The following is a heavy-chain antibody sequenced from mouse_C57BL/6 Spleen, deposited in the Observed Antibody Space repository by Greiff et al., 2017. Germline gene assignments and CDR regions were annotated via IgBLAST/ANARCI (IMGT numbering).Heavy chain of an antibody. Sequence: EVQLQESGAELVRPGASVKLSCTASGFNIKDYYMHWVKQRPEQGLEWIGRIEPEDGDTEYAPKFQGKATMTADTSSNTAYLQLSSLTSEDTAVYYCTTGTTVVARGYFDVWGTGTPLTVSS. CDR2: IEPEDGDT. V-gene: IGHV14-1*01. CDR3: TTGTTVVARGYFDV. J-gene: IGHJ1*03. CDR1: GFNIKDYY. D-gene: IGHD1-1*01.